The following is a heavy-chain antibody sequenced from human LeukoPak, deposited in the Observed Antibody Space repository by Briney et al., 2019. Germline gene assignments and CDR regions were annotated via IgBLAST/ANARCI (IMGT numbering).Heavy chain of an antibody. V-gene: IGHV4-61*02. CDR3: ARSLGTMIVVVTHNWFDP. CDR2: LYTSGST. J-gene: IGHJ5*02. CDR1: GGSLSSGSYY. D-gene: IGHD3-22*01. Sequence: SETLSLTCTVSGGSLSSGSYYWSWIRQPAGKGLEWIGRLYTSGSTNYNPSLKSRVTISVDTSKNQFSLKLSSVTAADTAVYYCARSLGTMIVVVTHNWFDPWGQGTLVTVSS.